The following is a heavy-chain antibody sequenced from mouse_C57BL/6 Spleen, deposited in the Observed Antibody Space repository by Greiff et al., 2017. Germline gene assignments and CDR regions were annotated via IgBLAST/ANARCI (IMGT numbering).Heavy chain of an antibody. Sequence: QVQLQQSGAELARPGASVKLSCKASGYTFTSYGISWVKQRTGQGLEWIGEIYPRSGNTYYNEKFKGKATLTADKSSSTAYMELRSLTSEDSAVYFWARNPNQPYYGSPLGAMDYWGQGTSVTVS. CDR2: IYPRSGNT. J-gene: IGHJ4*01. V-gene: IGHV1-81*01. CDR3: ARNPNQPYYGSPLGAMDY. D-gene: IGHD1-2*01. CDR1: GYTFTSYG.